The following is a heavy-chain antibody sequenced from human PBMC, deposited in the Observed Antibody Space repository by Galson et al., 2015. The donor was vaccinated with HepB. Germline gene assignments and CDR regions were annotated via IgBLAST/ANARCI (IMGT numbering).Heavy chain of an antibody. Sequence: QSGAEVKKPGESLKISCKGSGSSFTSYWIGWVRQMPGKGLEWMGIIYPGDSDTRYSPSFQGQVTISADRSISTAYLQWSSLKASDTAMYYCARLGGHCSSTSCYQYYFDYWGQGTLVTVSS. CDR1: GSSFTSYW. J-gene: IGHJ4*02. V-gene: IGHV5-51*03. CDR3: ARLGGHCSSTSCYQYYFDY. D-gene: IGHD2-2*01. CDR2: IYPGDSDT.